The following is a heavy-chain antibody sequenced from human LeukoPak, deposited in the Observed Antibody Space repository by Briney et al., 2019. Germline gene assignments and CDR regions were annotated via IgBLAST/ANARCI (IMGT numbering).Heavy chain of an antibody. J-gene: IGHJ3*02. CDR1: GFTFKLYW. V-gene: IGHV3-74*01. D-gene: IGHD6-19*01. CDR3: ARDGWSSGRDAFDI. Sequence: GGSLRPSCAASGFTFKLYWMHWVRQVPGKRPVWVSRINDDGSGTIYADSVRGRFTISRDDAKNTVYLQMNSLRAEDTAVYYCARDGWSSGRDAFDIWGQGTMVTVSS. CDR2: INDDGSGT.